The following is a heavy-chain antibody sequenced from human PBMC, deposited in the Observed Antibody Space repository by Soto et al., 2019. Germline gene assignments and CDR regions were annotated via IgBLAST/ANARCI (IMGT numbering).Heavy chain of an antibody. CDR2: INSDGSST. CDR3: ARDSRRYSSGWFYYYYGMDV. V-gene: IGHV3-74*01. CDR1: GFTFSSYW. D-gene: IGHD6-19*01. J-gene: IGHJ6*02. Sequence: PGGSLRLSCAASGFTFSSYWMHWVRQAPGKGLVWVSRINSDGSSTSYADSVKGRFTISRDNAMNTLYLQMNSLRAEDTAVYYCARDSRRYSSGWFYYYYGMDVWGQGTTVTVSS.